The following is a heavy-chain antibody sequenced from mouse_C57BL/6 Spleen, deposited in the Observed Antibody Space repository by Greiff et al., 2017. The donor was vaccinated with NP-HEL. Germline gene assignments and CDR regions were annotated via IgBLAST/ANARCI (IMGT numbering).Heavy chain of an antibody. CDR3: ARSYNNYVFYAMDY. D-gene: IGHD2-5*01. CDR1: GYTFTDYY. Sequence: EVQLQQSRPDLVKPGASVKISCKASGYTFTDYYMNWVKQSPGKSLEWIGDISPNNGATSYNQKFTGKATLTIDKATSTTYMYLRSLTSEDSAVYYCARSYNNYVFYAMDYWGQGTSVTVSS. V-gene: IGHV1-26*01. J-gene: IGHJ4*01. CDR2: ISPNNGAT.